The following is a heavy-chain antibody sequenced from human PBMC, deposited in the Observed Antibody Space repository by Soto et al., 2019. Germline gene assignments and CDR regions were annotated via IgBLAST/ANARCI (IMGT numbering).Heavy chain of an antibody. CDR1: GFTFSSCA. CDR2: ISYDGSNK. D-gene: IGHD2-2*01. V-gene: IGHV3-30-3*01. Sequence: GGSLRLSCAASGFTFSSCAMHWVRQAPDKGLEWVAVISYDGSNKYYADSVKGRFTISRDNSKNTLYLQMNSLRAEDTAVYYCARGPSSLTRFDYWGQGTLVTVSS. J-gene: IGHJ4*02. CDR3: ARGPSSLTRFDY.